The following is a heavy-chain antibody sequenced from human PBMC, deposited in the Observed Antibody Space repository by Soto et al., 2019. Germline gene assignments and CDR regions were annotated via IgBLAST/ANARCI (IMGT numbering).Heavy chain of an antibody. CDR2: IYYSGST. V-gene: IGHV4-39*01. J-gene: IGHJ4*02. Sequence: QLQLQESGPGLVKPSETLSLTCTVSGGSISSSSYYWGWIRQPPGKGLEWIGSIYYSGSTDYNPSVKSRVAISVDTSKNLFSLRLSSVTSADTALYYCARHSPAITISDHWGQGTLVTVAA. D-gene: IGHD5-12*01. CDR1: GGSISSSSYY. CDR3: ARHSPAITISDH.